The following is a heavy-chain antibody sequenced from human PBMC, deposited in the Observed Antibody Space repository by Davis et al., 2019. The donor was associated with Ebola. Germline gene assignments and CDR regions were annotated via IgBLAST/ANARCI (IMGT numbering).Heavy chain of an antibody. J-gene: IGHJ4*02. Sequence: GGSLRLSCAASGFTFSSYGMHWVRQAPGKGLEWVAVISYDGSNKYYADSVKGRFTISRDNSKNTLYLQMNSLRAEDTAAYYCAKFGSWTGFDYWGQGTLVTVSS. CDR3: AKFGSWTGFDY. CDR1: GFTFSSYG. D-gene: IGHD6-13*01. CDR2: ISYDGSNK. V-gene: IGHV3-30*18.